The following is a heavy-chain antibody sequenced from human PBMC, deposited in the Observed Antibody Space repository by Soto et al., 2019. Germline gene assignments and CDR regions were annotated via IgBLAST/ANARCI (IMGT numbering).Heavy chain of an antibody. CDR2: IIPIFGTA. CDR3: ARVLSYCSSTSCYTGWFDP. J-gene: IGHJ5*02. D-gene: IGHD2-2*02. CDR1: GGTFSSYA. V-gene: IGHV1-69*13. Sequence: SVKVSCKASGGTFSSYAISWVRQAPGQGLEWMGGIIPIFGTANYAQKFQGRVTITADESTSTAYMELSSLRSEDTAVYYCARVLSYCSSTSCYTGWFDPWGQGTLVTVSS.